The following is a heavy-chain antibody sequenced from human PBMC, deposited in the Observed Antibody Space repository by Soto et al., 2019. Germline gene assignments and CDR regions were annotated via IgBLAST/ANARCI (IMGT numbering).Heavy chain of an antibody. Sequence: PSETLSLTCAVSGGSISSGGYSWSWIRQPPGKGLEWIGYIYHSGSTYYNPSLKSRVTISVDRSKNQFSLKLSSVTAADTAVYYRARVPARWDQGTLVTVSS. CDR1: GGSISSGGYS. D-gene: IGHD2-2*01. J-gene: IGHJ4*02. CDR3: ARVPAR. CDR2: IYHSGST. V-gene: IGHV4-30-2*01.